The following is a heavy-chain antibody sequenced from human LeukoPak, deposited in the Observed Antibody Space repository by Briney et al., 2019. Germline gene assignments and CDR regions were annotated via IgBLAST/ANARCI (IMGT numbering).Heavy chain of an antibody. CDR1: GGSISSYY. CDR2: IYYSGST. D-gene: IGHD1-1*01. J-gene: IGHJ5*02. V-gene: IGHV4-59*01. CDR3: ARGWYNWNEAYWFDP. Sequence: SETLSLTCTASGGSISSYYWSWIRQPPGKGLEWIGYIYYSGSTNYNPSLKSRVTISVDTSKNQFSQKLSSVTAADTAVYYCARGWYNWNEAYWFDPWGQGTLVTVSS.